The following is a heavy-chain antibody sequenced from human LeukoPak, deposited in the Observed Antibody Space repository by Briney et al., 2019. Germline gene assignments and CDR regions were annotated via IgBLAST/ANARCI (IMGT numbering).Heavy chain of an antibody. CDR3: AREDAYDSSGYYWFDP. CDR2: ISAYNGNT. J-gene: IGHJ5*02. V-gene: IGHV1-18*01. CDR1: GYTFTSYG. D-gene: IGHD3-22*01. Sequence: ASVKVSCKASGYTFTSYGISWVRQAPGHGLEWMGWISAYNGNTNYAQELQGRVTMTTDTSTSTAYMELRSLRSDDTAVYYCAREDAYDSSGYYWFDPWGQGTLVTVSS.